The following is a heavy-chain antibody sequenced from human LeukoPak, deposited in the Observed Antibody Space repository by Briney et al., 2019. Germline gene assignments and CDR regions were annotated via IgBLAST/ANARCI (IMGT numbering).Heavy chain of an antibody. Sequence: PGGSLRLSCAASGFTFSSYGMHWVRQAPGKGLEWVAVISYDGSNKYYADSVKGRFTISRDNSKNTLYLQMNSLRAEDTAVYYCARGAWSSSTVVTLSNFDYWGQGTLVTVSS. V-gene: IGHV3-30*03. CDR1: GFTFSSYG. J-gene: IGHJ4*02. CDR3: ARGAWSSSTVVTLSNFDY. D-gene: IGHD4-23*01. CDR2: ISYDGSNK.